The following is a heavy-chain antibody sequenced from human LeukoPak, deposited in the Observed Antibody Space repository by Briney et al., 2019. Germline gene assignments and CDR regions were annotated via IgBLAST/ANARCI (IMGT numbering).Heavy chain of an antibody. CDR2: MNPNSGNT. Sequence: PGASVKVSCKASGYTFTSYDINWVRQATEQGLEWMGWMNPNSGNTGYAQKFQGRVTMTRNTSISTAYMELSSLRSEDTAVYYCARGYYSYNYYYGIDVWGQGTTVTVSS. J-gene: IGHJ6*02. CDR1: GYTFTSYD. D-gene: IGHD2-8*01. CDR3: ARGYYSYNYYYGIDV. V-gene: IGHV1-8*01.